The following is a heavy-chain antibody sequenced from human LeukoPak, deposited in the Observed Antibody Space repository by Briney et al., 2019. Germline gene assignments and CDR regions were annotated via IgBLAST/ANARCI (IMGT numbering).Heavy chain of an antibody. CDR2: ISSSSSYI. J-gene: IGHJ4*02. CDR1: GFTFSSYS. CDR3: ARGWEDGYNAPDF. V-gene: IGHV3-21*01. Sequence: GGSLRLSCAASGFTFSSYSMNWVRQAPGKGLEWVSSISSSSSYIYYADSVKGRFTISRDNAKNSLYLQMNSLRAEDTALYYCARGWEDGYNAPDFWGQGTLVTVSS. D-gene: IGHD5-24*01.